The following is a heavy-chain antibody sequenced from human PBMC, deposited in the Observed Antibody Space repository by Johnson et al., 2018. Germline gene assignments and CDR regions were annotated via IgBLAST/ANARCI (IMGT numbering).Heavy chain of an antibody. CDR1: GFIFSSYP. V-gene: IGHV3-30-3*01. D-gene: IGHD1-7*01. CDR2: ISYDGSNT. Sequence: QVQLVQSGGGVVQPGRSLRLSCAASGFIFSSYPMHWVRQAPGKGLEWVAVISYDGSNTYSADSVKGRFTISRDNSKNTVYLQMSSLGAGDTAVYYCAGGEDATTPVLRRPAFDIWGQGTMLTVSA. CDR3: AGGEDATTPVLRRPAFDI. J-gene: IGHJ3*02.